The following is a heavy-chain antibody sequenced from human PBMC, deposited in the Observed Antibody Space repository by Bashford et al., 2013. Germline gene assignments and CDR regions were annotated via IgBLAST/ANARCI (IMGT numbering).Heavy chain of an antibody. Sequence: WVRQAPGQGLEWMGWINPKTGDTNYAQEFQGRVTMTRDTSINTAYMELSRLRSDDTAMYYCARDGTYYYASTTYYLPGLGSDYWGQGTLVTVSS. CDR2: INPKTGDT. V-gene: IGHV1-2*02. J-gene: IGHJ4*02. CDR3: ARDGTYYYASTTYYLPGLGSDY. D-gene: IGHD3-22*01.